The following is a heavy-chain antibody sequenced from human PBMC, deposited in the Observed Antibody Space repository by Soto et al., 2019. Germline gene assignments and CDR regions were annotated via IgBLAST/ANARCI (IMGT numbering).Heavy chain of an antibody. CDR3: AKDRTANFWSAYFDS. D-gene: IGHD3-3*01. CDR1: GFTFSSYA. CDR2: ISYDGNDE. Sequence: QVQLVESGGGVVQPGRSLRLSCAASGFTFSSYAMHWVRQAPGKGLEWVAVISYDGNDESYTDSVKGRFTISRDTSKNTLYLQMNSLRPEDTAVYYCAKDRTANFWSAYFDSWGQGPLIAVSS. V-gene: IGHV3-30-3*01. J-gene: IGHJ4*02.